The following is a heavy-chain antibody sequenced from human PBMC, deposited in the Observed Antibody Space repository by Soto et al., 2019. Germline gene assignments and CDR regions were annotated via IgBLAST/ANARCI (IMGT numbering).Heavy chain of an antibody. CDR3: ARGFCSSGRCQNYFDD. CDR2: ITYSNNYV. V-gene: IGHV3-21*01. D-gene: IGHD2-15*01. J-gene: IGHJ4*02. Sequence: EVQLVESGGGLVKPGGSLRLSCAASGFTFSTYTMNWVRQAPGKGLEWVSSITYSNNYVSYADSVKGRFTISRDNANCALFLDMNSLRAEDTAGYYCARGFCSSGRCQNYFDDGGQGTLVTVSS. CDR1: GFTFSTYT.